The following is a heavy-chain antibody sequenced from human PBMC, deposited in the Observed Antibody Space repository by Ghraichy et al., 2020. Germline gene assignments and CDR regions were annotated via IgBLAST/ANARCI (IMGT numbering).Heavy chain of an antibody. CDR3: ATGVSLPGYSYGRPLYGMDV. CDR1: GFPFSSFS. CDR2: IISNSRYT. Sequence: GGSLRLSCAASGFPFSSFSMNWVRQAPGKGLEWVSSIISNSRYTYYADSVKGRFTISRDNGKNSLYLHMSSLRAEDTAIYYCATGVSLPGYSYGRPLYGMDVWGQGTTVTVSS. V-gene: IGHV3-21*01. J-gene: IGHJ6*02. D-gene: IGHD5-18*01.